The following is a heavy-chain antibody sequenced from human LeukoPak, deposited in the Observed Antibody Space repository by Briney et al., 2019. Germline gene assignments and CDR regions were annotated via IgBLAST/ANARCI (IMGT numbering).Heavy chain of an antibody. V-gene: IGHV3-74*01. Sequence: GGSLRLSCAASGYTLSYYWMHWVRQAPGKGLVWVSCINGDGSRTNYADSVKGRFTISRDNAKNTLYLEMNSLRAEDTAVYYCTSDPRNKGFDPWGQGTLVTVSS. D-gene: IGHD1/OR15-1a*01. J-gene: IGHJ5*02. CDR2: INGDGSRT. CDR3: TSDPRNKGFDP. CDR1: GYTLSYYW.